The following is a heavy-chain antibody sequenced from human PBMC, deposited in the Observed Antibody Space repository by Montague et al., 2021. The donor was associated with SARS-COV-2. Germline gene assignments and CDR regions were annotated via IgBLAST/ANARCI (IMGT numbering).Heavy chain of an antibody. V-gene: IGHV3-74*01. J-gene: IGHJ6*02. CDR3: ARGVGITIFGDLSLEGDYYYSMDV. CDR2: IDNDGRST. D-gene: IGHD3-3*01. Sequence: SLRLSCAASGFTFRSHWMHWVRQVPEKGLVWVSRIDNDGRSTHYVDSVKGRFTISRDNAKNTLDLQMNSLRVEDTAVYYCARGVGITIFGDLSLEGDYYYSMDVWGQGTAVTVSS. CDR1: GFTFRSHW.